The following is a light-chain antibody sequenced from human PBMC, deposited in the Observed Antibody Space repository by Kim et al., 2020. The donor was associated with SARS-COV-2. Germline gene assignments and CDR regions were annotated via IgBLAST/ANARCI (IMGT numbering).Light chain of an antibody. V-gene: IGLV7-46*01. CDR1: TGSVTSDHY. CDR2: DTN. J-gene: IGLJ3*02. Sequence: GGTVTLTCGSSTGSVTSDHYPSWFQQKPAQAPRTLIFDTNRRHSWTPARFSGSLFGARAALTLSGAQPEDEADYYCLLSYRDPRGVFGGGTKLTVL. CDR3: LLSYRDPRGV.